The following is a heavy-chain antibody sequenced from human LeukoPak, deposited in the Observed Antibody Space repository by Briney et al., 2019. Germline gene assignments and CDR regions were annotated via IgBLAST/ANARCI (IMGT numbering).Heavy chain of an antibody. CDR3: AREREDSGLAFDI. J-gene: IGHJ3*02. CDR1: GGSISSGGYS. D-gene: IGHD6-19*01. V-gene: IGHV4-30-2*01. Sequence: SQTLSLTCAVSGGSISSGGYSWSWIRQPPGKGLEWIGYIYHSGSTYYNPSLKSRVTISVDRSKNQFSLKLSSVTAADTAVYYCAREREDSGLAFDIWGQGTMVTVSS. CDR2: IYHSGST.